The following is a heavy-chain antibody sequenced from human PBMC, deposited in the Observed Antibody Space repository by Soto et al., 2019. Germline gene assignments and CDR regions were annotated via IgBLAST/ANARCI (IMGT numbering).Heavy chain of an antibody. CDR3: AKDGSWGDHYYFDN. Sequence: GGSLRLSCGVSGFMFIRYAMTWVRQAPGKGLEWVSSISGSGGSTYYSDSVRGRFTISRDNSKKMLYLEMNSLKGDDTAVYYCAKDGSWGDHYYFDNWGQGALVTVSS. CDR1: GFMFIRYA. V-gene: IGHV3-23*01. J-gene: IGHJ4*02. D-gene: IGHD2-21*02. CDR2: ISGSGGST.